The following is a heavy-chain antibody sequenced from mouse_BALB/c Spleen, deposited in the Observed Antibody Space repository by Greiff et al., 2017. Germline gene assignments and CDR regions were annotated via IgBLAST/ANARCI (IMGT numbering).Heavy chain of an antibody. CDR2: IWRGGST. D-gene: IGHD2-3*01. J-gene: IGHJ3*01. V-gene: IGHV2-5-1*01. CDR1: GFSLTSYG. CDR3: AKEGTLGLLMAY. Sequence: VKLVESGPSLVQPSQSLSITCTVSGFSLTSYGVHWVRQSPGKGLEWLGVIWRGGSTDYNAAFMSRLSITKDNSKSQVFFKMNSLQADDTAIYYCAKEGTLGLLMAYWGQGTLVTVSA.